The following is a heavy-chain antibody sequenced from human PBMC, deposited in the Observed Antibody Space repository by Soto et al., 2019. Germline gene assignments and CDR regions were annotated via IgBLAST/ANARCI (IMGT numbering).Heavy chain of an antibody. CDR2: IYHSGST. Sequence: QLQLPESGSGLVKPSQTLSLTCAVSGGSISSGGYSWSWLRQPPGKGLEWIGYIYHSGSTYYNPSLKSRVTISVDRSKNQFSLKLSSVTAADTAVYYCARVPDRWGQGTLVTVSS. CDR3: ARVPDR. J-gene: IGHJ5*02. CDR1: GGSISSGGYS. V-gene: IGHV4-30-2*01. D-gene: IGHD2-2*01.